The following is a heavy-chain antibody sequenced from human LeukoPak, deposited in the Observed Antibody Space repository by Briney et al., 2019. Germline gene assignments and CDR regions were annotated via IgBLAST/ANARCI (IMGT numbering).Heavy chain of an antibody. Sequence: SGTLSHTCAVSGVSISSSNWWSWVRQPPGKGLEWIGEIYHSGSTNYNPSLKSRVTISIDTSKNQFSLKLSSVTAADTAVYYCARGPPYIVVVTAIGFFDYWGQGTLVTVSS. D-gene: IGHD2-21*02. J-gene: IGHJ4*02. CDR3: ARGPPYIVVVTAIGFFDY. V-gene: IGHV4-4*02. CDR2: IYHSGST. CDR1: GVSISSSNW.